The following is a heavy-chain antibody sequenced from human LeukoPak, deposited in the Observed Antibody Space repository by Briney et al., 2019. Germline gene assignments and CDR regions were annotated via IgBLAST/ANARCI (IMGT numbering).Heavy chain of an antibody. CDR3: ARGSRGNAYYYYGMDV. J-gene: IGHJ6*02. CDR2: ISAYNGNT. V-gene: IGHV1-18*01. D-gene: IGHD2-15*01. CDR1: GYTFTSYG. Sequence: ASVKVSCKASGYTFTSYGISWVRQAPGQGLEWMGWISAYNGNTNYAQKLQGRVTMTTDTSTSTAYMELRSLRSDDTAVYYCARGSRGNAYYYYGMDVWGQGTTVTVSS.